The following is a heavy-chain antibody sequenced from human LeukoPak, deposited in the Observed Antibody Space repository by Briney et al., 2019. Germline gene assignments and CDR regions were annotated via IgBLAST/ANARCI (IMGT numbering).Heavy chain of an antibody. V-gene: IGHV1-18*01. J-gene: IGHJ4*02. CDR2: ISAYNGNT. Sequence: ASVKVSCKASGYTFNSYGISWVRQAPGQGLEWMGWISAYNGNTNYAQKLQGRVTMTTDTSTSTAYMELRSLRSDDTAVYYCARDITMVRGAPSGYWGQGTLVTVSS. D-gene: IGHD3-10*01. CDR3: ARDITMVRGAPSGY. CDR1: GYTFNSYG.